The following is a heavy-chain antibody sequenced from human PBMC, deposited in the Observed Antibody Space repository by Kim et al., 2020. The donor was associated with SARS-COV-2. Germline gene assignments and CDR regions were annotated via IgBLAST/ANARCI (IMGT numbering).Heavy chain of an antibody. CDR3: ARDVPLRDFDWLLSFDY. CDR1: GYSISSGYY. J-gene: IGHJ4*02. D-gene: IGHD3-9*01. V-gene: IGHV4-38-2*02. Sequence: SETLSLTCTVSGYSISSGYYWGWIRQPPGKGLEWIGSIYHSGSTYYNPSLKSRVTISVDTSKNQFSLKLSSVTAADTAVYYCARDVPLRDFDWLLSFDYWGQGTLVTVSS. CDR2: IYHSGST.